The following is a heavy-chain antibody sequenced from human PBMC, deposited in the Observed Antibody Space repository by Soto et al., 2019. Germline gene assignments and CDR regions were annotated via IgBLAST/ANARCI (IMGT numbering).Heavy chain of an antibody. CDR2: IYYSGST. V-gene: IGHV4-39*01. CDR3: ASRLRYCSGGSCYSGRPDY. D-gene: IGHD2-15*01. Sequence: SETLSLTCTVSGGSISSSSYYWGWIRQPPGKGLEWIGSIYYSGSTHYNPSLKSRVTISVDTSKNQFSLKLSSVTAADTAVYYCASRLRYCSGGSCYSGRPDYWGQGTLVTVSS. CDR1: GGSISSSSYY. J-gene: IGHJ4*02.